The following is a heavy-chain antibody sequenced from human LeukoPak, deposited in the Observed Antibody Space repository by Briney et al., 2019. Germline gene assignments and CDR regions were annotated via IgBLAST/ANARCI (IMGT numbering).Heavy chain of an antibody. V-gene: IGHV3-7*01. Sequence: AGGSLRLSCAASGFTFSSYWMSWVRQAPGKGLEWVANIKQDGSEKYYVDSVKGRFTISRDNAKNSLYLQMNSLRAEDTAVYYCARRGRYDILTGQADDAFDIWGQGTMVTVSS. CDR2: IKQDGSEK. CDR3: ARRGRYDILTGQADDAFDI. J-gene: IGHJ3*02. D-gene: IGHD3-9*01. CDR1: GFTFSSYW.